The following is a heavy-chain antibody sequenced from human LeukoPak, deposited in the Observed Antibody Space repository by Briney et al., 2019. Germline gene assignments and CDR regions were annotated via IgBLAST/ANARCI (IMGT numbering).Heavy chain of an antibody. V-gene: IGHV3-21*01. CDR3: ARVGSLAARTYMDV. CDR2: ISSSSYI. D-gene: IGHD6-6*01. CDR1: GFTFSSYS. Sequence: GGSLRLSCAASGFTFSSYSMNWVRQAPGKGLEWVSSISSSSYIYYADSVKGRFTISRDNAKNSLYLQMNSLRAEDTAVYYCARVGSLAARTYMDVGGKGPT. J-gene: IGHJ6*03.